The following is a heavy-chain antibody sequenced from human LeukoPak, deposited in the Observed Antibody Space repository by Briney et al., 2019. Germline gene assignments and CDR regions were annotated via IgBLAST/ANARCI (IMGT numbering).Heavy chain of an antibody. V-gene: IGHV4-39*07. CDR3: ARVRVVTQDFDY. CDR2: IYYSGNT. J-gene: IGHJ4*02. CDR1: GGSISSSSYY. D-gene: IGHD4-23*01. Sequence: PSETLSLTCTVSGGSISSSSYYWGWIRQPPGKGLEWIGSIYYSGNTNYNPSLKSRVTISIDTSKRQFSLNLSSVIAADTAVYYCARVRVVTQDFDYWGQGTLVTVSP.